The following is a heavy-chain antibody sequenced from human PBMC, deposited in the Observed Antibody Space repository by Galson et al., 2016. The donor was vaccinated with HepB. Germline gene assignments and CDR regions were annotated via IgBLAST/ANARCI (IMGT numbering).Heavy chain of an antibody. CDR2: IDPSDSYT. CDR3: ARLLGDPFLWYGMDV. Sequence: QSGAEVKKPGESLRISCKGSGYSFTNYWISWVRQMPGKGLEWMGRIDPSDSYTNYSPSFQGHVTISTDKSISTAYLQWSSLKASDTAMYYCARLLGDPFLWYGMDVWGQGTTVTVSS. J-gene: IGHJ6*02. CDR1: GYSFTNYW. D-gene: IGHD2-21*02. V-gene: IGHV5-10-1*01.